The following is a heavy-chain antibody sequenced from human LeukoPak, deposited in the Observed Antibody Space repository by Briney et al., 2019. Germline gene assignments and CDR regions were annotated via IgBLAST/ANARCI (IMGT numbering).Heavy chain of an antibody. D-gene: IGHD3-3*01. CDR2: MYTTGNT. CDR3: AKHDTLFGAAHFYMDV. CDR1: GGSITTYY. V-gene: IGHV4-59*08. J-gene: IGHJ6*03. Sequence: SETLSLTCAVSGGSITTYYWSWIRPRPGKGREWIGYMYTTGNTNHNPSLASRVTLSLDASKNQFSLKLSSVTAADTAVYYCAKHDTLFGAAHFYMDVWGKGTTVTVSS.